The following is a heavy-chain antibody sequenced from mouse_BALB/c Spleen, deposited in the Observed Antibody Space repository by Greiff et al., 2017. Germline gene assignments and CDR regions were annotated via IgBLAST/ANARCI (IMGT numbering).Heavy chain of an antibody. CDR2: INPSNGGT. J-gene: IGHJ4*01. V-gene: IGHV1S81*02. CDR1: GYTFTSYY. Sequence: QVQLKQSGAELVKPGASVKLSCKASGYTFTSYYMYWVKQRPGQGLEWIGEINPSNGGTNFNEKFKSKATLTVDKSSSTGYMQLSSLTSEDSAVYYCTRKGNYAMDYWGQGTSVTVSS. CDR3: TRKGNYAMDY.